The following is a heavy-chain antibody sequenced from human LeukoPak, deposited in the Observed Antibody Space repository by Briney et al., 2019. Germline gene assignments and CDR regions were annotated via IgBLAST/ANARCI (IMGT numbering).Heavy chain of an antibody. CDR3: ARHDFDLPMIYTFFVH. CDR1: GYTFTKYY. V-gene: IGHV1-46*01. D-gene: IGHD3-3*01. CDR2: MHPTGDST. Sequence: GSVRVSCKASGYTFTKYYMNWVRQAPGQGLEWMGIMHPTGDSTNYAQKFQGRVTLTRDTSTGTFYMELSSLTSEDTAVYYCARHDFDLPMIYTFFVHWGQGTLVTVS. J-gene: IGHJ5*02.